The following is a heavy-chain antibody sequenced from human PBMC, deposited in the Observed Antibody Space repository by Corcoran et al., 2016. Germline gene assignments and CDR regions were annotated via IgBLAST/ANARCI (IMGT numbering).Heavy chain of an antibody. V-gene: IGHV3-48*02. Sequence: EVQLVESGGGLVQPGGSLRLSCAASGFTFSSYSMNWVRQAPGKGLEWVSYISSSSSTIYYADSVKGRFTISRDNAKNSLYLQMNSLRDEDTAVYYCARDSVISTSSRDYYYGMDVWGQGTTVTVSS. J-gene: IGHJ6*02. CDR1: GFTFSSYS. CDR2: ISSSSSTI. CDR3: ARDSVISTSSRDYYYGMDV. D-gene: IGHD2-2*01.